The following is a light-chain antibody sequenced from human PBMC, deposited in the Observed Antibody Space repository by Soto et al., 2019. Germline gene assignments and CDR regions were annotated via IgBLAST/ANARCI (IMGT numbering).Light chain of an antibody. CDR2: AAS. Sequence: AIQMTQSPSSLSASVGDRVTITCRASQGIRNDLGWYQQKPGKAPKLLIYAASSLQSGVPSRFSGSGSGTDFTLTISSLQPEDFATYYCIRDYNSLTFGGGTKVEIK. CDR3: IRDYNSLT. V-gene: IGKV1-6*01. CDR1: QGIRND. J-gene: IGKJ4*01.